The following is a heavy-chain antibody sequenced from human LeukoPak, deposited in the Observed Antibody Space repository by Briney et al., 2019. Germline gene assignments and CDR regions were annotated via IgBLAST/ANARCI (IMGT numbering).Heavy chain of an antibody. CDR1: GGTFSSYA. D-gene: IGHD1-26*01. V-gene: IGHV1-18*01. CDR3: ARSGHKRSADY. J-gene: IGHJ4*02. Sequence: ASVKVSCTASGGTFSSYAISWVRQAPGQGLEWMGWISAYNGNTNYAQKLQGRVTMTTDTSTSTAYMELRSLRSDDTAVYYCARSGHKRSADYWGQGTLVTVSS. CDR2: ISAYNGNT.